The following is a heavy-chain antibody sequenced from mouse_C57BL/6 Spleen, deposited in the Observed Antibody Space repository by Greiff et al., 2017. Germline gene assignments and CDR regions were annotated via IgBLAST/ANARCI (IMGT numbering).Heavy chain of an antibody. V-gene: IGHV1-80*01. Sequence: VQLQQSGAELVKPGASVKISCKASGYAFSSYWMNWVKQRPGKGLEWIGQIYTGDGATKYNGKFKGKGTLTADKSSSPAYMQLSSLTSEDSAVYFCARKDYGYWGQGTTLTVSS. CDR2: IYTGDGAT. CDR3: ARKDYGY. CDR1: GYAFSSYW. J-gene: IGHJ2*01.